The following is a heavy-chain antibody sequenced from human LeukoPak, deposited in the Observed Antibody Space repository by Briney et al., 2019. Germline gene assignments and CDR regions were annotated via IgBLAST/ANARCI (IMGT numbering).Heavy chain of an antibody. Sequence: KPSETLSLTCAVYGRSFSGYYWSWIRQPPGKGLEWIGEINHSGSTNYNPSLKSRVTISVDTSKNQFSLKLSSVTAADTAVYYCARSDRAGVDYWGQGTLVTVSS. J-gene: IGHJ4*02. CDR3: ARSDRAGVDY. CDR1: GRSFSGYY. D-gene: IGHD6-13*01. CDR2: INHSGST. V-gene: IGHV4-34*01.